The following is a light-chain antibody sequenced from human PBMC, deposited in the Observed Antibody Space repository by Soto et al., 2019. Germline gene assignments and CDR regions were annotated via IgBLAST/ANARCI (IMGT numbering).Light chain of an antibody. CDR3: QQYASYPWT. J-gene: IGKJ1*01. V-gene: IGKV1-5*01. Sequence: DIQLTQTPCTLSASIGDRVTITCRASQSLSGWLAWYQQTPGKAPKLLISDAFRLESGVPSRFRGSGSGTEFSLTISSLQPGDSATFCCQQYASYPWTFGRGTKVDIK. CDR2: DAF. CDR1: QSLSGW.